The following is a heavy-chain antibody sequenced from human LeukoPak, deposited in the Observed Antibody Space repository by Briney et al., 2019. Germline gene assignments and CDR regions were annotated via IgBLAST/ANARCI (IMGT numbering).Heavy chain of an antibody. D-gene: IGHD3-3*02. J-gene: IGHJ4*02. V-gene: IGHV3-23*01. CDR1: GFTFSSYA. Sequence: GGSLRLSCAASGFTFSSYAMSWVRQAPGKGLEWVSAISGSGGSTYYADSVKGRFTISRDNSKNTLYLQMNSLGAEDTAVYYCVAFLEWLLYAFDYWGQGTLVTVSS. CDR3: VAFLEWLLYAFDY. CDR2: ISGSGGST.